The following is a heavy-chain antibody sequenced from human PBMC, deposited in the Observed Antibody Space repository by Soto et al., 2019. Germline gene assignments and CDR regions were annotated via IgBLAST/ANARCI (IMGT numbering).Heavy chain of an antibody. D-gene: IGHD2-2*01. CDR1: GFTFSSYG. J-gene: IGHJ4*02. CDR3: AKDIVVVPAAPLPGDY. V-gene: IGHV3-30*18. CDR2: ISYDGSNK. Sequence: QVQLVESGGGVVQPGRSLRLSCAASGFTFSSYGMHWVRQAPGKGLEWVAVISYDGSNKYYADSVKGRFTISRDNSKNTLYLQMNSLRAEDTAVYYCAKDIVVVPAAPLPGDYWGQGTLVTVSS.